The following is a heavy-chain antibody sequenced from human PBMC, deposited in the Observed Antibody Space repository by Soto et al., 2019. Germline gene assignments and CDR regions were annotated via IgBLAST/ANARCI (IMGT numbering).Heavy chain of an antibody. J-gene: IGHJ4*02. Sequence: QVQLVQSGAEVKKPGASVKVSCKASGYTFISYDINWVRQATGQGPEWMGWMNPNSGNKGYAQKFQGRVTMTRNTSMRTAYMDQSSLRSEDTAVYYFARVMTPCSGGPCYSSGPDYWGQGTLVTVSS. CDR1: GYTFISYD. D-gene: IGHD2-15*01. CDR2: MNPNSGNK. V-gene: IGHV1-8*01. CDR3: ARVMTPCSGGPCYSSGPDY.